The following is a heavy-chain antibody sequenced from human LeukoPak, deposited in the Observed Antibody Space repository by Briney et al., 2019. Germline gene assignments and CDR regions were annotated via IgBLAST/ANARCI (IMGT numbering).Heavy chain of an antibody. CDR1: RFTFSSYG. V-gene: IGHV3-30*18. CDR2: ISFDGSND. CDR3: AKDLAGDIDY. J-gene: IGHJ4*02. D-gene: IGHD6-19*01. Sequence: GGSLRHSRAASRFTFSSYGTHGVRPAPGKGVEWVALISFDGSNDYNADSVRGGFTISRENSENTRYLQLNTLRAKDPAVYTFAKDLAGDIDYWGQGSLVTVSS.